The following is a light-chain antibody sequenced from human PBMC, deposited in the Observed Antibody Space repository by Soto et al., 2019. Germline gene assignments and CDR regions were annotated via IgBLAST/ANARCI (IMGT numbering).Light chain of an antibody. CDR3: QQYGRFLT. CDR2: RAS. V-gene: IGKV1-5*03. CDR1: QSIDTA. J-gene: IGKJ2*01. Sequence: IQMTQSPSSLSASVGDRVTITCRASQSIDTALAWYQQKPGKAPNLLIYRASNLESGVPSRFSGSGSGTDFTLTISSLQPDDFATYYCQQYGRFLTFGQGTKVDIK.